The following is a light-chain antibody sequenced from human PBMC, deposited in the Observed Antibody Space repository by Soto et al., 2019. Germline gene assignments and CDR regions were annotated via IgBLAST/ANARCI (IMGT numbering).Light chain of an antibody. CDR3: SSYTSSSTLFYV. J-gene: IGLJ1*01. CDR1: SSDVGGYNY. V-gene: IGLV2-14*01. Sequence: QSALTQPASVSGSPGQSITISCTGTSSDVGGYNYVSWYQQHPGKAPKLMIYDVSNRPSGVSKRFSGSKSGNTASLTISGLQAEDEADYYCSSYTSSSTLFYVFGTGTKLTVL. CDR2: DVS.